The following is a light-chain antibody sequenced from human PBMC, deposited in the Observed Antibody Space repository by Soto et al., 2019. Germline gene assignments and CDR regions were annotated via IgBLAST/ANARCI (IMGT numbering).Light chain of an antibody. CDR2: WAS. CDR3: QQYYSTPLT. J-gene: IGKJ4*01. Sequence: DIVMTQSPDSLAVSLGERATINCKSSQSILYSSNNKNNLTWYQQKPGQPPKMLFYWASTRESGVPDRFSGSGSGTDFTLTISSLQAEDVAVYYCQQYYSTPLTFGGGTKVEIK. V-gene: IGKV4-1*01. CDR1: QSILYSSNNKNN.